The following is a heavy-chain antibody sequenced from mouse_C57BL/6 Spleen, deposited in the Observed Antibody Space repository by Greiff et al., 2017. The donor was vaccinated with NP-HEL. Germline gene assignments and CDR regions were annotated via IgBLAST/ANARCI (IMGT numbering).Heavy chain of an antibody. CDR2: IWGVGST. J-gene: IGHJ3*01. CDR1: GFSLTSYG. D-gene: IGHD2-12*01. V-gene: IGHV2-6*01. Sequence: QVQLKESGPGLVAPSQSLSITCTVSGFSLTSYGVDWVRQSPGKGLEWLGVIWGVGSTNSNSALNSRLSISKDNSKSQVFLKMNSLRTDDTAMYYCASDRGAYGFAYWGQGTLVTVSA. CDR3: ASDRGAYGFAY.